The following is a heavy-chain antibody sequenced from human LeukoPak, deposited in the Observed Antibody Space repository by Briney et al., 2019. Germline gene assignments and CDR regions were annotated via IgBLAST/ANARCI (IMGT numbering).Heavy chain of an antibody. Sequence: PGGSLRLSCADSGFAFDDYGMSWVRHAPGKGLEGVSGINWNGGSIGYADSVKGRFTISRDNAKNSLYLQINSLRAEDTALYYCARADKDGYGFFGFDYWGQGTLVTVSS. CDR1: GFAFDDYG. J-gene: IGHJ4*02. V-gene: IGHV3-20*04. CDR2: INWNGGSI. CDR3: ARADKDGYGFFGFDY. D-gene: IGHD5-18*01.